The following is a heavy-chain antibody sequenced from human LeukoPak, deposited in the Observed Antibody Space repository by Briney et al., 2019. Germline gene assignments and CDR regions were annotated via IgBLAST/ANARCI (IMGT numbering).Heavy chain of an antibody. J-gene: IGHJ6*02. D-gene: IGHD2-2*01. CDR3: ARAIVVVPAAIPYYGMDA. Sequence: SVKVSCKASGGTFSSYAISWVRQAPGQGLEWMGRIIPIFGIANYAQKFQGRVTITADKSTSTAYMELSSLRSEDTAVYYCARAIVVVPAAIPYYGMDAWGQGTTVTVSS. V-gene: IGHV1-69*04. CDR2: IIPIFGIA. CDR1: GGTFSSYA.